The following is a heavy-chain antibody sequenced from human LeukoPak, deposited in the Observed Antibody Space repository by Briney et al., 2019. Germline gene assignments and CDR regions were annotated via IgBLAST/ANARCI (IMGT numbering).Heavy chain of an antibody. CDR3: ARLPHYYGSGSYLDY. CDR2: IYPGDSDT. Sequence: GGSLKISCKGSGYSFTSYWIGWVRQMPGKGLEWMGIIYPGDSDTRYSPSFQGQVTISADKSISTAYLQWSSLKASDTAMYYCARLPHYYGSGSYLDYWGQGTLVTVSS. D-gene: IGHD3-10*01. J-gene: IGHJ4*02. V-gene: IGHV5-51*01. CDR1: GYSFTSYW.